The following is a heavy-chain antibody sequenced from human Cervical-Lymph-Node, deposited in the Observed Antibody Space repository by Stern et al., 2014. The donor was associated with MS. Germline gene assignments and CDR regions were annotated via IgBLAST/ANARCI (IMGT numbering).Heavy chain of an antibody. D-gene: IGHD4-17*01. CDR3: ARDGDGDYRAY. CDR1: GGTFSSYA. CDR2: IIPIFGTA. J-gene: IGHJ4*02. V-gene: IGHV1-69*01. Sequence: VQLVESGAEVKKPGSSVKVSCKASGGTFSSYAISWVRQAPGQGLERMGGIIPIFGTANYAQKCQGRGTITADESTSTAYMELSSLRSEDTAVYYCARDGDGDYRAYWGQGTLVTVSS.